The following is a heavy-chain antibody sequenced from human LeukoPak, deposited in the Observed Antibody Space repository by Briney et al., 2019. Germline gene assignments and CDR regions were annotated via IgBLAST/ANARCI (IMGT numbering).Heavy chain of an antibody. CDR3: ARDEGSSSWYGGLDY. Sequence: GGSLRLSCAASGFTFSTYSMNWVRQAPGKGLEWVSSINSRSNYIYYADSVKGRLTISRDNAKNSLYLQMNSLRAEDTAVYYCARDEGSSSWYGGLDYWGQGALVTVSS. J-gene: IGHJ4*02. CDR2: INSRSNYI. D-gene: IGHD6-13*01. CDR1: GFTFSTYS. V-gene: IGHV3-21*01.